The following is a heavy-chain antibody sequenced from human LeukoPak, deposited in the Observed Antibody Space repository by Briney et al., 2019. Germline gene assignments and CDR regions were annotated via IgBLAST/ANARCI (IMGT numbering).Heavy chain of an antibody. CDR1: GFTFSSYG. CDR2: IWYDGSNK. D-gene: IGHD3-10*01. Sequence: GGSLRLSCAASGFTFSSYGMHWVRQAPGKGLEWVAVIWYDGSNKYYADSVKGRFTISRDNSKNSLYLQMNSLRAEDTAVYYCARDRRGGDYFDYWGQGTLVTVSS. V-gene: IGHV3-33*01. J-gene: IGHJ4*02. CDR3: ARDRRGGDYFDY.